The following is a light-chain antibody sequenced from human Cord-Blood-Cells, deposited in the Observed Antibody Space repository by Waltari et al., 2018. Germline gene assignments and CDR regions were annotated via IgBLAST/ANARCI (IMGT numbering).Light chain of an antibody. CDR2: DVS. Sequence: QSALTQPASVSGSPGQSITISCTGTSSDVGGYNNVPWYQQHPGKAPKFMIYDVSKRPSGVSNRFSGSQSGNTASLTISGLQAEDEADYYCSSYTSSSTWVFGGGTKLTVL. V-gene: IGLV2-14*01. CDR3: SSYTSSSTWV. J-gene: IGLJ3*02. CDR1: SSDVGGYNN.